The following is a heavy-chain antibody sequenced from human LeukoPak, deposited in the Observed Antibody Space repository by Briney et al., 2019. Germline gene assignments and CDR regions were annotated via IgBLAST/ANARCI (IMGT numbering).Heavy chain of an antibody. V-gene: IGHV3-30-3*01. Sequence: PGGSLRLSCAASGLTFSTYAMHWVRQAPGKGLEWGAVISYDGSNKYYADSVKGRFTISRDNSKNTLYLQMNSLRTEDTAVYYCARSGRYFDWLLSPDWGQGTLVTVSS. CDR1: GLTFSTYA. CDR2: ISYDGSNK. CDR3: ARSGRYFDWLLSPD. J-gene: IGHJ4*02. D-gene: IGHD3-9*01.